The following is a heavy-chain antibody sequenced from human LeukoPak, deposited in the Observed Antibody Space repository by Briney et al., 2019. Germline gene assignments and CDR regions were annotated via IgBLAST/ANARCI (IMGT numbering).Heavy chain of an antibody. CDR2: INGDSSYI. Sequence: GGSLRLSCAASGFTFSAYAIDWVRQAPGKGLEWVSSINGDSSYIYYADSVKGRFTLSRDNSKNTLYLQMNSLRAEDTAVYYCAGSGWDYWGQGTLVTVSS. J-gene: IGHJ4*02. D-gene: IGHD3-22*01. CDR3: AGSGWDY. CDR1: GFTFSAYA. V-gene: IGHV3-21*01.